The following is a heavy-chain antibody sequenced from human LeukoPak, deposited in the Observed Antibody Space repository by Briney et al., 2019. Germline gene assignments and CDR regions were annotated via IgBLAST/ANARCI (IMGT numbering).Heavy chain of an antibody. Sequence: GSLLLSCAASGFTFSSYEMNWVRQAPGKGLEGVAYISSSGSTIYYADSVKGRFTISRDNAKNSLYLQMNSLRAEDTAVYYCARDSAVAGDYWGQGTLVTVSS. V-gene: IGHV3-48*03. CDR3: ARDSAVAGDY. D-gene: IGHD6-19*01. CDR2: ISSSGSTI. J-gene: IGHJ4*02. CDR1: GFTFSSYE.